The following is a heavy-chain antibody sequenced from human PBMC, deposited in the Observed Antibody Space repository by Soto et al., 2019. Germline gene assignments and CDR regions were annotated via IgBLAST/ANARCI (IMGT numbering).Heavy chain of an antibody. CDR2: ISYSGHTT. V-gene: IGHV3-23*01. Sequence: VGFLRLSCAASGFTFNSYALNWVRDSPGQWLEWVSTISYSGHTTYYADSVKGRFTISRDNSNNTLYLQMDSLRGEDTAVYYCAKGAPILAARTWWFESWGQGTLVSLSS. D-gene: IGHD6-6*01. CDR1: GFTFNSYA. CDR3: AKGAPILAARTWWFES. J-gene: IGHJ5*01.